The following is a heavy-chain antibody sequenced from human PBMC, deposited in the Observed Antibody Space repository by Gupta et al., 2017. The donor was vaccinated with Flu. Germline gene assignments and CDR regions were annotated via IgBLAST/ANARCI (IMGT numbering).Heavy chain of an antibody. CDR1: GFTFSDSW. J-gene: IGHJ4*02. CDR3: ARNRGWEQFDY. Sequence: EVQLVESGGGLVQPGGSLRLSCAAAGFTFSDSWMNWVRQAPGKGLEWVANINQDGSTKKYVDSLKGRFTVSRDNAKNSLYLQMDSLRAEDTAVYFCARNRGWEQFDYWGQGTLVTVYS. CDR2: INQDGSTK. D-gene: IGHD3-10*01. V-gene: IGHV3-7*01.